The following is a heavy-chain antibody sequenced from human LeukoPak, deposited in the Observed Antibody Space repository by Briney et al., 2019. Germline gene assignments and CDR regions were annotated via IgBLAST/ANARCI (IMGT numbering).Heavy chain of an antibody. D-gene: IGHD2-8*01. CDR3: ARRGIVLMVYAI. CDR1: GGSFSGYY. V-gene: IGHV4-34*01. CDR2: INHSGST. Sequence: SETLSLTCAVYGGSFSGYYWSWIRQPPGKGLEWIGEINHSGSTNYNPSLKSRVTISVDTSKNQFSLKLSSVTAADTAVHYCARRGIVLMVYAIWGQGTLVTVSS. J-gene: IGHJ4*02.